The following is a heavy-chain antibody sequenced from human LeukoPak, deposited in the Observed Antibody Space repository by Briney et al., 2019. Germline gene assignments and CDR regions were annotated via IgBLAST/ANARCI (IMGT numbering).Heavy chain of an antibody. CDR1: GGSVSSYA. CDR3: ARYFDGDGFDY. D-gene: IGHD3-9*01. J-gene: IGHJ4*02. CDR2: IIPIFGTA. Sequence: ASVKVSCKASGGSVSSYAIGGVRQAPGQGLEWMGGIIPIFGTANYAQKFQGRVTMTRDTSTSTVYMELSSLGSEGTAVYYCARYFDGDGFDYWGQGTLVTVSS. V-gene: IGHV1-69*05.